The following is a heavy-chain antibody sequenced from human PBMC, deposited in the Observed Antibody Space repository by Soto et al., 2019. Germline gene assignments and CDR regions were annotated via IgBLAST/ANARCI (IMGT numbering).Heavy chain of an antibody. D-gene: IGHD3-3*02. V-gene: IGHV4-31*03. CDR3: AREDRPGISYFDL. CDR2: IYYSGTT. CDR1: GGSISSGGYY. J-gene: IGHJ4*02. Sequence: SETLSLTCTVSGGSISSGGYYWSWIRQHPGKGLEWIGYIYYSGTTYYNPSLKSRVTISVDTSKNQFSLKLSSVTAADTAVYYCAREDRPGISYFDLWGQGSLVTVSS.